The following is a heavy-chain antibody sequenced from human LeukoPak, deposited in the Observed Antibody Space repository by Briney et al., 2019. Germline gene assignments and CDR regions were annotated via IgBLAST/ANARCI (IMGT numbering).Heavy chain of an antibody. CDR2: IYPGDSDT. CDR1: GYSFTSYW. CDR3: ARQGWLQYPHY. V-gene: IGHV5-51*01. D-gene: IGHD5-24*01. J-gene: IGHJ4*02. Sequence: GESLKISCEGSGYSFTSYWIGWVRQMPGKGLEWMGIIYPGDSDTRYSPSFQGQVTISADKSISTAYVQWTSLKASDTAMYYCARQGWLQYPHYWGQGTLVTVSS.